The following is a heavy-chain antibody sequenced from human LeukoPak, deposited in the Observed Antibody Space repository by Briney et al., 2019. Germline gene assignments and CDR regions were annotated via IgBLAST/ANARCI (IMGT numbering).Heavy chain of an antibody. CDR3: ARGGTYGSFDY. D-gene: IGHD3-10*01. CDR1: GFTFSSYW. CDR2: INTDGSST. V-gene: IGHV3-74*01. J-gene: IGHJ4*02. Sequence: GGSLRLSCAASGFTFSSYWMHWVRQAPGKGLMWVSGINTDGSSTSYADSVKGRFTISRDNAKNSVFLHMNSLGVDDTAVYYCARGGTYGSFDYWGQGTLVTVSS.